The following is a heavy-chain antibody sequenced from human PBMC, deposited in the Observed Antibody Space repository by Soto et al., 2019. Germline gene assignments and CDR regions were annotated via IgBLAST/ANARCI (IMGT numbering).Heavy chain of an antibody. CDR2: IVPIFGTA. CDR3: ARRNSRGAFES. V-gene: IGHV1-69*15. J-gene: IGHJ3*02. D-gene: IGHD5-18*01. Sequence: QVQLVQSGAEVKKPGSSVKVSCKASGGTFSSSPLSWVRLAPGQGLECMGNIVPIFGTAKYAQRFQRRVTITADESTRTTYLELTSRRPEDTAIYYCARRNSRGAFESWGQGTMVTVS. CDR1: GGTFSSSP.